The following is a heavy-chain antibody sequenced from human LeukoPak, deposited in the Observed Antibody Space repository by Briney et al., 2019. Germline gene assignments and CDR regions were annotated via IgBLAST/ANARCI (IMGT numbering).Heavy chain of an antibody. CDR1: GGSISSGDYY. J-gene: IGHJ4*02. V-gene: IGHV4-30-4*01. CDR2: IYYSGST. D-gene: IGHD3-10*01. CDR3: AGLTYYYGSGNDY. Sequence: SETLSLTCTVSGGSISSGDYYWSWIRHPPGKGLEWIGYIYYSGSTYYNPSLKSRVTISVDTSKNQFSLKLSSVTAADTAVYYCAGLTYYYGSGNDYWGQGTLVTVSS.